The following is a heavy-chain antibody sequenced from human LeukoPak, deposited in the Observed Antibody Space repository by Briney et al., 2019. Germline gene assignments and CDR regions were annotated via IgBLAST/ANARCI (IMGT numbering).Heavy chain of an antibody. CDR3: ATGTTHDFDY. CDR2: MNPNGSNT. J-gene: IGHJ4*02. Sequence: ASVKVSCKASGYTFTSYDINWVRQATGQGLEWMGWMNPNGSNTGYAQKFQGRVTMTRNTSISTAYMELSSLRSGDTAVYYCATGTTHDFDYWGQGTLVTVSS. CDR1: GYTFTSYD. D-gene: IGHD1-7*01. V-gene: IGHV1-8*01.